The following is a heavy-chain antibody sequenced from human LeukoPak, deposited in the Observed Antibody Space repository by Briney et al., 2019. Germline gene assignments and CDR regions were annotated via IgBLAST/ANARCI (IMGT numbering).Heavy chain of an antibody. CDR2: INPSGGST. J-gene: IGHJ6*03. CDR1: GYTFTNYY. CDR3: ARGCKYQLLRDYYYMDV. D-gene: IGHD2-2*01. V-gene: IGHV1-46*01. Sequence: GASVKVSCKASGYTFTNYYVHWVRQAPGQGLEWMGVINPSGGSTNYAQRFQGRVTMTRDTSTSTVYMELSSLRSEDTAVYYCARGCKYQLLRDYYYMDVWGKGTTVTVSS.